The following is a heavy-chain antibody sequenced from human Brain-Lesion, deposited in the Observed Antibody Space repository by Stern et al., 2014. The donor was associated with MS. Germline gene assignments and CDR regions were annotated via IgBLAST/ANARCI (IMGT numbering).Heavy chain of an antibody. V-gene: IGHV4-61*02. Sequence: QVQLQQSGPGLVKPSQTLSLTCTVSGGSISSGSDYWSWIRQPVGKGLEWIGRIHPSGSAFYTPSLKSRVHISTETSMNQTSLELNPATAGDSALFYFARGYKIFDYWGQGILVTVSS. CDR3: ARGYKIFDY. CDR1: GGSISSGSDY. D-gene: IGHD5-18*01. J-gene: IGHJ4*02. CDR2: IHPSGSA.